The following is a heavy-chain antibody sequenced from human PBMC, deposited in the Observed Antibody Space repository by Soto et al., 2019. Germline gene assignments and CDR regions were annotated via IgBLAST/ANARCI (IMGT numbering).Heavy chain of an antibody. CDR2: IIPIFGTA. J-gene: IGHJ6*02. D-gene: IGHD2-21*02. Sequence: SVKVSCKASGGTFSSYAISWARQAPGQGLEWMGGIIPIFGTANYAQKFQGRVTITADESTSTAYMELSSLRSEDTAVYYCARQGKVVTAILRNYYYYYYGMDVWGQGTTVTVSS. CDR3: ARQGKVVTAILRNYYYYYYGMDV. V-gene: IGHV1-69*13. CDR1: GGTFSSYA.